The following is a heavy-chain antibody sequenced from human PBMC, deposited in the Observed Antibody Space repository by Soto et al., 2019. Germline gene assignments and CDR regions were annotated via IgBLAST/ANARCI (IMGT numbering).Heavy chain of an antibody. Sequence: GVSLRLSCAASGFTFSSYGMXWVRQAPGKGLEWVAVISYDGSNKYYADSVKGRFTISRDNSKNTLYLQMNSLRAEDTAVYYCAKEGPYDSSGYPDYWGQGTLVTVSS. V-gene: IGHV3-30*18. CDR2: ISYDGSNK. CDR1: GFTFSSYG. CDR3: AKEGPYDSSGYPDY. J-gene: IGHJ4*02. D-gene: IGHD3-22*01.